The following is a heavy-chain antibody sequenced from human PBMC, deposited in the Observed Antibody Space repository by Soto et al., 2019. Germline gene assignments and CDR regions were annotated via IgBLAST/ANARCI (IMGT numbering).Heavy chain of an antibody. CDR1: GFTFSSYA. D-gene: IGHD3-22*01. CDR3: ATDGTEYFDSSGYEGYFQH. V-gene: IGHV3-30-3*01. CDR2: ISYDGSNK. Sequence: QVQLVESGGGVVQPGRSLRLSCAASGFTFSSYAMHWVRQAPGKGLEWLAVISYDGSNKYYADSVKGRFTISRDNSKNTLYLQMNGLRAEDTAVYYCATDGTEYFDSSGYEGYFQHWGQGTLVTVSS. J-gene: IGHJ1*01.